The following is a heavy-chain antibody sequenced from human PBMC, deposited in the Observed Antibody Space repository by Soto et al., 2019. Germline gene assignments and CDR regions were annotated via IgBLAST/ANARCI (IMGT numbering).Heavy chain of an antibody. V-gene: IGHV4-34*01. D-gene: IGHD5-18*01. CDR1: GGSFSGYY. CDR3: ARRGYSYGYLSY. J-gene: IGHJ4*02. Sequence: SETLSLTCAVYGGSFSGYYWSWIRQPPGKGLEWIGEINHSGSTNYNPSLKSRVTISVDTSKNQFSLKLSSVAAADTAVYYCARRGYSYGYLSYWGQGTLVTVSS. CDR2: INHSGST.